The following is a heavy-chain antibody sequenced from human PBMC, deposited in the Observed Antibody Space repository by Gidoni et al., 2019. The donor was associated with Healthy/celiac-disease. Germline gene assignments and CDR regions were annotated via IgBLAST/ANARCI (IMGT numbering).Heavy chain of an antibody. CDR2: IDWDDDK. Sequence: QVTLRESGPALVKPTQTLTLTCTFSGFSLSTSGMCVSWIRQPPGKALEWLALIDWDDDKYYSTSLKTRLTISKDTSKNQVVLTMTNMDPVDTATYYCARIGGFGESPADYYYMDVWGKGTTVTVSS. CDR3: ARIGGFGESPADYYYMDV. D-gene: IGHD3-10*01. CDR1: GFSLSTSGMC. V-gene: IGHV2-70*01. J-gene: IGHJ6*03.